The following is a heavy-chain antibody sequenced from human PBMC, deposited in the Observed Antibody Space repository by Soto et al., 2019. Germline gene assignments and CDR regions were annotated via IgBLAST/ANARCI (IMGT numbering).Heavy chain of an antibody. CDR1: GFTFSSYA. CDR2: ISGSGGST. J-gene: IGHJ6*02. D-gene: IGHD6-6*01. CDR3: AKDSPNIAARPRYYHGMDV. V-gene: IGHV3-23*01. Sequence: GGSLRLSCASSGFTFSSYAMSWVRQAPGKGLEWVSAISGSGGSTYYADSVKGRFTISRDNSKNTLYLQMNSLRAEDTAVYYCAKDSPNIAARPRYYHGMDVWGQGTTVTVSS.